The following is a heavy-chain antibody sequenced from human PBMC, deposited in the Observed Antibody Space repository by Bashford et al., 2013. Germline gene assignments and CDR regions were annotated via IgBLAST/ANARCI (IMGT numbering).Heavy chain of an antibody. CDR2: ISGST. V-gene: IGHV3-53*01. J-gene: IGHJ4*02. Sequence: VRQAPGKGLEWVSAISGSTYYADSVKGRFTISRDNSKNTLYLQMNSLRAEDTAVYYCARDYWNCSGGSCYSDWGQGTLVTVSS. D-gene: IGHD2-15*01. CDR3: ARDYWNCSGGSCYSD.